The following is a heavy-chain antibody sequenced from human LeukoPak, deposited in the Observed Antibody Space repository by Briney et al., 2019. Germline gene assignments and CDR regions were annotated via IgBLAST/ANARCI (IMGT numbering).Heavy chain of an antibody. CDR3: ATPLDYYDSSGYHQGGD. CDR2: IKEDGSKK. D-gene: IGHD3-22*01. J-gene: IGHJ4*02. CDR1: GVTFNNYA. V-gene: IGHV3-7*03. Sequence: GGSLRLSCTASGVTFNNYAMTWVRQAPGKGLEWVANIKEDGSKKNYVDSVKGRFTISRDNAKNSLYLQMNSLRAEDTAVYHCATPLDYYDSSGYHQGGDWGQGTLVTVSS.